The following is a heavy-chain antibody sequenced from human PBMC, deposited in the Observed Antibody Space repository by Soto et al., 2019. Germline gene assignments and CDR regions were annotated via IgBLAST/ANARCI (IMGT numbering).Heavy chain of an antibody. CDR2: VDNSGST. D-gene: IGHD3-22*01. CDR1: GCSMSSGDHY. CDR3: ASCSDRRRYHYAFDI. Sequence: TVSLSCSLSGCSMSSGDHYWSWIRQPPGKGLEWIGYVDNSGSTDYNPSLKSRVTISVDTSKNQFSLNLTSVTAADTAVYYCASCSDRRRYHYAFDIWGQGAMVTVSS. V-gene: IGHV4-30-4*01. J-gene: IGHJ3*02.